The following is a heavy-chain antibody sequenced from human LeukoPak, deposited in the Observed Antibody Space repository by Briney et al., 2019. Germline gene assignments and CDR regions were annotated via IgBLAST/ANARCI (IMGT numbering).Heavy chain of an antibody. D-gene: IGHD1-26*01. Sequence: GGSLRLSCAASGFTFSAAWMAWVRQPPGKGLEWVGRIRVETDGESTDYAPSVKGRFTLSRDNSKDTLYLQMDSLKTEDTAVYYCARDRVGATDYFDYWGQGTLVTVSS. CDR1: GFTFSAAW. CDR2: IRVETDGEST. V-gene: IGHV3-15*01. CDR3: ARDRVGATDYFDY. J-gene: IGHJ4*02.